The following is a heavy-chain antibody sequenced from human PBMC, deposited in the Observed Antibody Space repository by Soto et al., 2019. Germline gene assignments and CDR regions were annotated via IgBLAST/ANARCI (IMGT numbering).Heavy chain of an antibody. D-gene: IGHD3-3*01. CDR1: GFTFSSYA. J-gene: IGHJ4*02. CDR2: ISYDGSNK. V-gene: IGHV3-30-3*01. Sequence: GGSLRLSCAGSGFTFSSYAMHWVRQAPGKGLEWVAVISYDGSNKYYADSVKGRFTISRDNSKNTLYLQMNSLRAEDTAVYYCAREAVRITIFGVVTPEDYFDYWGQGTLVTVSS. CDR3: AREAVRITIFGVVTPEDYFDY.